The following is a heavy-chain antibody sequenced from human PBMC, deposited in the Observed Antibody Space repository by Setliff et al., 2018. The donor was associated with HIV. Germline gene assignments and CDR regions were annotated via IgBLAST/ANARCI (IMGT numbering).Heavy chain of an antibody. D-gene: IGHD3-22*01. CDR3: ARVRYYYESSGYLLLLFDY. V-gene: IGHV4-34*01. CDR2: INHSGST. CDR1: GGSFSGYY. Sequence: ETLSLTCAVYGGSFSGYYWSWIRQPPGKGLEWIGEINHSGSTNYNPSLKSRVTISVDTSKNQFSLKLSSVTAADTAVYYCARVRYYYESSGYLLLLFDYWGQGTLVTVSS. J-gene: IGHJ4*02.